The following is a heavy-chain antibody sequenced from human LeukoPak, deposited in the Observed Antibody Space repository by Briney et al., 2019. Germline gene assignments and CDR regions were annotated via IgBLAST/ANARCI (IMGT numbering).Heavy chain of an antibody. CDR1: GGSISSGDYY. CDR2: IYYSGST. CDR3: ARAEQLVRGAFDI. D-gene: IGHD6-13*01. Sequence: SETLSLTCTVSGGSISSGDYYWSWIRQPPGKGLEWIGYIYYSGSTYYNPSLKSRVTISVDTSKNQFSPKLSSVTAADTAVYYCARAEQLVRGAFDIWGQGTMVTVSS. V-gene: IGHV4-30-4*08. J-gene: IGHJ3*02.